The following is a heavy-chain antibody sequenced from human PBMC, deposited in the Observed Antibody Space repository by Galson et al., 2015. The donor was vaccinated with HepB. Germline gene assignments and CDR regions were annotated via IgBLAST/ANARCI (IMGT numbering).Heavy chain of an antibody. Sequence: SLRLSCAASGFTVSSNYMSWVRQAPGKGLEWVSSITSSGGNSYYTDSVKGRFTVSRDNSKNTLLLQLNSLRAEDTAMYFCAKDGITVANNPYHFHYWGQGTLVTVSS. CDR2: ITSSGGNS. J-gene: IGHJ4*02. D-gene: IGHD2-15*01. CDR1: GFTVSSNY. V-gene: IGHV3-23*01. CDR3: AKDGITVANNPYHFHY.